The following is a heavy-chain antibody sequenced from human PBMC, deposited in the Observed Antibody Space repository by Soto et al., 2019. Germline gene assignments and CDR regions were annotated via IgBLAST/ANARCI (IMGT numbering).Heavy chain of an antibody. D-gene: IGHD3-10*01. V-gene: IGHV4-59*01. CDR3: ARDPPSPDGSGRGLDP. CDR1: GGSISSYY. J-gene: IGHJ5*02. Sequence: SETLSLTCTVSGGSISSYYWSWIRQPPGKGLEWIGYIYYSGSTNYNPSLKSRVTISVDTSKNQFSLKLSSVTAADTAVYYCARDPPSPDGSGRGLDPWGQGTLVTVSS. CDR2: IYYSGST.